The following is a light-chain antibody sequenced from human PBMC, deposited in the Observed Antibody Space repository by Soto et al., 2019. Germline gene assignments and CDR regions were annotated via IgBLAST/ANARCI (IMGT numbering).Light chain of an antibody. J-gene: IGKJ5*01. CDR2: NAS. V-gene: IGKV1-5*03. CDR1: QSISSW. CDR3: QEYNAYSMT. Sequence: DIQMTQFPSTLSAYVGDRVTITCRASQSISSWLAWYQQKPGKAPKLLIYNASTLEAVVPSRFSGSGSGTEFTLSISSLQPDDFGTYYCQEYNAYSMTFGQGTRLEIK.